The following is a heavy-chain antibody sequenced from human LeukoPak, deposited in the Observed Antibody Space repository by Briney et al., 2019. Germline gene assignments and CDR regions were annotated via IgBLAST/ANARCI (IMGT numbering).Heavy chain of an antibody. CDR3: ARDSGSYSGAFDI. J-gene: IGHJ3*02. V-gene: IGHV4-59*01. CDR2: IYYSGST. Sequence: KPSETLSLTCTVSGGSISSYYWSWTRQPPGKGLEWIGYIYYSGSTNYNPSLKSRVTISVDTSKNQFSLKLSSVTAADTAVYYCARDSGSYSGAFDIWGQGTMVTVSS. D-gene: IGHD1-26*01. CDR1: GGSISSYY.